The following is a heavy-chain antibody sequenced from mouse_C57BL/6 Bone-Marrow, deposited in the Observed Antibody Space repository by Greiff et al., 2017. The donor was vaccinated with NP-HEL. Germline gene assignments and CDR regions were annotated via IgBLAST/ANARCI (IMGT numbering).Heavy chain of an antibody. CDR3: ARSSDYYCWYAMDY. CDR1: GYTFTDYY. V-gene: IGHV1-26*01. J-gene: IGHJ4*01. Sequence: VQLQQSGPELVKPGASVKISCKASGYTFTDYYMNWVKQSHGKSLEWIGDINPNNGGTSYNQKFKGKATLTVDKSSSTAYMELRSLTSEDSAVYYCARSSDYYCWYAMDYWGQGTSVTVSS. CDR2: INPNNGGT. D-gene: IGHD1-1*01.